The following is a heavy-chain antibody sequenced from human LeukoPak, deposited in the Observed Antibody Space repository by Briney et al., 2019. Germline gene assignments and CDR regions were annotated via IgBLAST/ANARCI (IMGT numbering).Heavy chain of an antibody. CDR1: GGSISSSSYY. CDR3: ARATWIQLWLLDY. D-gene: IGHD5-18*01. Sequence: PSETLSLTCTVSGGSISSSSYYWGWIRQPPGKGLEWVGSMYYSGSTHYNPSLKSRVTLSVDTSKNQFSLRLSSVTAADTALYYCARATWIQLWLLDYWGQGTLVTVSS. J-gene: IGHJ4*02. V-gene: IGHV4-39*07. CDR2: MYYSGST.